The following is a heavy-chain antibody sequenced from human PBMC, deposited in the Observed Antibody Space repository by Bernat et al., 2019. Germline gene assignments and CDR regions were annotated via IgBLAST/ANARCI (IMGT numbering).Heavy chain of an antibody. CDR1: GYTFTGYY. V-gene: IGHV1-2*04. Sequence: QVQLVQSGAEVKKPGASVKVSCKASGYTFTGYYMHWVRRAPGQGLEWMGWINPNSGGTNYAQKFQGWVTMTRDTSISTAYMELSRLRSDDTAVYYCARERSSSGFGNWFDPWGQGTLVTVSS. D-gene: IGHD6-6*01. CDR2: INPNSGGT. CDR3: ARERSSSGFGNWFDP. J-gene: IGHJ5*02.